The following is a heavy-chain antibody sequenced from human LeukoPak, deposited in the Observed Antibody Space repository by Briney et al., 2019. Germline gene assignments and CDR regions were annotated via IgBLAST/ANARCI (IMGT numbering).Heavy chain of an antibody. D-gene: IGHD6-6*01. CDR1: GGSISSYY. Sequence: SETLSLTCTVSGGSISSYYWSWIRQPPGKGLEWIGYIYTSGSTNYNPSLKSRVTISVDTSKNQFSLKLSSVTAADTAVYYCARRREQLVFGNYYYYMDVWGKGTTVTVSS. J-gene: IGHJ6*03. CDR2: IYTSGST. CDR3: ARRREQLVFGNYYYYMDV. V-gene: IGHV4-4*09.